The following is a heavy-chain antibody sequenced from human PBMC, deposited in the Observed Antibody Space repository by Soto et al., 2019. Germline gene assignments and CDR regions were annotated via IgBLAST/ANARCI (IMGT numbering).Heavy chain of an antibody. CDR2: ISSSSSYI. J-gene: IGHJ6*03. CDR3: ARARHTGYYYYYYMDV. CDR1: GFTFSSYS. Sequence: GGSLRLSCAASGFTFSSYSMNWVRQAPGKGLEWVSSISSSSSYIYYADSVKGRFTISRDNAKNSLYLQMNSLRAEDTAVYYCARARHTGYYYYYYMDVWGKGTTVTVSS. V-gene: IGHV3-21*01. D-gene: IGHD5-18*01.